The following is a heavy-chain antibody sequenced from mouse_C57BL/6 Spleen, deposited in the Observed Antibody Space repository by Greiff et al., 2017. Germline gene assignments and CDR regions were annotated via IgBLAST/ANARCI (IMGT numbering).Heavy chain of an antibody. CDR3: ARREDYPDY. V-gene: IGHV1-26*01. CDR1: GYTFTDYY. Sequence: VQLQQSGPELVKPGASVKISCKASGYTFTDYYMNWVKQSHGKSLEWIGDINPNNGGTSYNQKFKGKATLTVDKSSSTAYMELRSLTSEDSAVYYCARREDYPDYWGQGTTLTVSS. D-gene: IGHD2-4*01. CDR2: INPNNGGT. J-gene: IGHJ2*01.